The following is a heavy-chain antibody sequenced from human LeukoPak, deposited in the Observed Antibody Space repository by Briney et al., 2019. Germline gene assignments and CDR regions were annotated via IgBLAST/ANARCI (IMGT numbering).Heavy chain of an antibody. CDR1: GFTFSNYA. Sequence: PGGSLRLSCAASGFTFSNYAMTWVRQASGKGLEWVSGISGSGGSTYYADSVKGRFTISRDDSKNTLYLQMNSLRAEDTAVYYCAKDPRQYFYGSGSWAHWGQGALVTVSS. V-gene: IGHV3-23*01. J-gene: IGHJ4*02. D-gene: IGHD3-10*01. CDR2: ISGSGGST. CDR3: AKDPRQYFYGSGSWAH.